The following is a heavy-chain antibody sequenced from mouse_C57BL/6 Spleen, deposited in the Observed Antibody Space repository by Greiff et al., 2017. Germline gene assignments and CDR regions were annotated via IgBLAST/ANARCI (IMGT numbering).Heavy chain of an antibody. CDR1: GYTFTSYW. D-gene: IGHD4-1*01. CDR3: ARAGTDY. J-gene: IGHJ2*01. V-gene: IGHV1-69*01. Sequence: QVQLQQPGAELVMPGASVKLSCKASGYTFTSYWMHWVKQRPGQGLEWIGEIDPYDGYTNDNQKFKGKSTLTVDKSSSTAYMQLSSLPSEDSAVYYGARAGTDYWGQGTTLTVSA. CDR2: IDPYDGYT.